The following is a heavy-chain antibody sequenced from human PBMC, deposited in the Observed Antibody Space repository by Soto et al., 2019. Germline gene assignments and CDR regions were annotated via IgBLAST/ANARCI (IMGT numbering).Heavy chain of an antibody. Sequence: ASVKVSCKASGGTFSSYAISWVRQAPGQGLEWMGGIIPIFGTANYAQKFQGRVTITADESTSTAYMELSSLRSEDTAVYYCASSEIVVVPVNYNYYGMDVWGQGTTVTVSS. J-gene: IGHJ6*02. CDR2: IIPIFGTA. CDR1: GGTFSSYA. V-gene: IGHV1-69*13. D-gene: IGHD2-2*01. CDR3: ASSEIVVVPVNYNYYGMDV.